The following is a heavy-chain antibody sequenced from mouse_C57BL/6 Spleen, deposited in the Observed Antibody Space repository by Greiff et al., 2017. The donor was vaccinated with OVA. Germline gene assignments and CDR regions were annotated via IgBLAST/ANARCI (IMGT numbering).Heavy chain of an antibody. Sequence: QVQLQQPGAELVKPGASVKLSCKASGYTFTSYWMQWVKQRPGQGLEWIGEIDPSDSYTNYNQKFKGKATLTVDTSSSTAYMQLSSLTSEDSAVYYCARGSSGLYAMDYWGQGTSVTVSS. CDR1: GYTFTSYW. CDR2: IDPSDSYT. CDR3: ARGSSGLYAMDY. V-gene: IGHV1-50*01. J-gene: IGHJ4*01. D-gene: IGHD3-2*02.